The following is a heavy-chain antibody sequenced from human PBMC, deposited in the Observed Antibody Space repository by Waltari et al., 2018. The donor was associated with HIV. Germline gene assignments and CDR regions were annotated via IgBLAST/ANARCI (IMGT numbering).Heavy chain of an antibody. CDR2: INQDGSKT. V-gene: IGHV3-7*01. Sequence: EVQLVESGGGLVQPGGSLRLSCAASAFTFKNYWRHWVRQAPGKGLEWVANINQDGSKTYYLGSVKGRFTISRDNAKNSLYLQMSSLRVEDTAIYYCARALASADFYWGQGTLVTVSS. CDR3: ARALASADFY. CDR1: AFTFKNYW. D-gene: IGHD6-13*01. J-gene: IGHJ4*02.